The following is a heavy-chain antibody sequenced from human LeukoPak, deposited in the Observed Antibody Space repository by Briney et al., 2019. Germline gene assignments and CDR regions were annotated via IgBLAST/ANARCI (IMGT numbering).Heavy chain of an antibody. V-gene: IGHV1-2*02. J-gene: IGHJ4*02. CDR3: AVAPGDY. CDR2: INPNTGDT. Sequence: ASVTVSFKASGYTFTGYYMHWVRQAPGQGLEWMGWINPNTGDTHYAQKFQDRVTLTRDTSITTVYMELSRLTSDDTAIFYCAVAPGDYWGQGTLVTVSS. CDR1: GYTFTGYY. D-gene: IGHD2-21*01.